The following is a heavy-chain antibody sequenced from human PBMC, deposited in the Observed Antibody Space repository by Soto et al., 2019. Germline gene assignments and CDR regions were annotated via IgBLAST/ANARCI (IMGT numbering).Heavy chain of an antibody. Sequence: ASVKVSCKASGYTFTGYYMHWVRQAPGQGLEWMGWINPNSGGTNYAQKFQGWVTMTRDTSISTAYMELRSLRSDDTAVYYCASGNTAMDYYFDYWGQGTLVTVSS. D-gene: IGHD5-18*01. V-gene: IGHV1-2*04. J-gene: IGHJ4*02. CDR3: ASGNTAMDYYFDY. CDR1: GYTFTGYY. CDR2: INPNSGGT.